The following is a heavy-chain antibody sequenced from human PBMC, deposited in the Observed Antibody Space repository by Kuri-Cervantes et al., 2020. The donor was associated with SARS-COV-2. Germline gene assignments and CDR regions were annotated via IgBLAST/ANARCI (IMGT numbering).Heavy chain of an antibody. J-gene: IGHJ6*02. Sequence: GESLKISCAASGFTFSSYAMHWVRQAPGKGLEWVAVISYDGSNKYYADSVKGRFTISRDNSKNTLYLQMNSLRAEDTAVYYCAKITCTNGVCYAPGGMDVWGQGTTVTVSS. CDR1: GFTFSSYA. V-gene: IGHV3-30-3*02. CDR3: AKITCTNGVCYAPGGMDV. CDR2: ISYDGSNK. D-gene: IGHD2-8*01.